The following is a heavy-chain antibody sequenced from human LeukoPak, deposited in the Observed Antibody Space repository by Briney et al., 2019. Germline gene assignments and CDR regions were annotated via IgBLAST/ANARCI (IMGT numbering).Heavy chain of an antibody. D-gene: IGHD2-21*01. CDR1: GGSISSSNW. CDR2: IYHSGST. J-gene: IGHJ5*02. CDR3: ARSTPSGEGWFDP. Sequence: SETLSLTCAVSGGSISSSNWWSWVRQPPGKGLEWIGEIYHSGSTNYNPSLKSRVTISVDKSKNQFSLKLSSVTAADTAVYYCARSTPSGEGWFDPWGQGTLVTVSS. V-gene: IGHV4-4*02.